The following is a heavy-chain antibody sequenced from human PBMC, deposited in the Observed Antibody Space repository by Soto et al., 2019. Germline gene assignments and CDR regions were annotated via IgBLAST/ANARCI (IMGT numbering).Heavy chain of an antibody. J-gene: IGHJ4*02. D-gene: IGHD3-9*01. CDR3: ARTYYDILTGYSGPDY. Sequence: LRLSCAASGFTFSSYAMSWVRQAPGKGLEWVSAISGSGGSTYYADSVKGRFTISRDNSKNTLYLQMNSLRAEDTAVYYCARTYYDILTGYSGPDYWGQGTLVTVSS. CDR1: GFTFSSYA. V-gene: IGHV3-23*01. CDR2: ISGSGGST.